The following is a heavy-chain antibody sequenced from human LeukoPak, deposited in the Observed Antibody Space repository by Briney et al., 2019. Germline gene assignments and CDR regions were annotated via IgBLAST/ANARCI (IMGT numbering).Heavy chain of an antibody. D-gene: IGHD2-15*01. J-gene: IGHJ4*02. CDR1: GGSFSGYY. Sequence: PSETLSLTCAVYGGSFSGYYWSWIRQPPGKGLEWIGEINHSGSTNYNPSLKSRVTISVDTSKNQFSLKLSSVTAADTAVYYCASHCSGGSCYADYWGQGTLVTVSP. CDR3: ASHCSGGSCYADY. V-gene: IGHV4-34*01. CDR2: INHSGST.